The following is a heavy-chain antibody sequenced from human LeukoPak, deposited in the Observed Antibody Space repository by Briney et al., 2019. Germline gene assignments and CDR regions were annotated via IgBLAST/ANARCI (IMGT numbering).Heavy chain of an antibody. J-gene: IGHJ4*02. CDR3: ARLTQLARGRY. V-gene: IGHV3-7*03. D-gene: IGHD6-6*01. Sequence: GGSLRLSCAASGFTFSSYGMSWVHQAPGKGLEWVANIKQDGSEKYYVDSVKGRFTVSRDNAENSLYLQMSSLRAEDTAVYYCARLTQLARGRYWGQGTLVTVSS. CDR1: GFTFSSYG. CDR2: IKQDGSEK.